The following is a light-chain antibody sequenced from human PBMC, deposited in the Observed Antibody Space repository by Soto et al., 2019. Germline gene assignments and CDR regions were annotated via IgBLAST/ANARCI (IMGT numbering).Light chain of an antibody. CDR2: AAS. CDR1: QSVVSNY. Sequence: EIMLTQSPGTLSLSPGERATLSCRASQSVVSNYLAWYQQKPGQAPRLLIYAASGRASGIPDRFSGSGSGTDFILTISRLETEDFAVYYCQQYGSSPQTFGQGTRVYIK. V-gene: IGKV3-20*01. CDR3: QQYGSSPQT. J-gene: IGKJ1*01.